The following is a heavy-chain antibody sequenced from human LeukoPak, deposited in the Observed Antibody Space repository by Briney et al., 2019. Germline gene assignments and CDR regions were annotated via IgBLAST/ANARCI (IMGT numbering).Heavy chain of an antibody. CDR2: INWNGGST. J-gene: IGHJ4*02. CDR3: ATEGPLPGGHDY. V-gene: IGHV3-20*04. CDR1: GFTFDDYG. D-gene: IGHD2-15*01. Sequence: GGSLRLSCAASGFTFDDYGMSWVRQASGKGLEWVSGINWNGGSTGYADSVKGRFTISRDNAKNTVYLQMSSLGVEDTAVYYCATEGPLPGGHDYWGQGTLVTVFS.